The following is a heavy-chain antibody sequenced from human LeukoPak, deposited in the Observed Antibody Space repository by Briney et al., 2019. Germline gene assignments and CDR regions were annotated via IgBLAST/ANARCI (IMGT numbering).Heavy chain of an antibody. J-gene: IGHJ6*02. CDR3: ASAFRVNTYYYGMDV. CDR1: GGSFSGYY. Sequence: SETLSLTCAVYGGSFSGYYWSWIRQPPGKGLEWIGEINHSGSTNYNPSLKSRVTISADTSKNQFSLKLSSVTAADTAVYYCASAFRVNTYYYGMDVWGQGTTVTVSS. V-gene: IGHV4-34*01. D-gene: IGHD2-8*01. CDR2: INHSGST.